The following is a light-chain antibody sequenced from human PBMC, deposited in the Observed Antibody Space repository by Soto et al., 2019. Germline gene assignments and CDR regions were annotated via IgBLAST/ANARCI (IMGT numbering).Light chain of an antibody. CDR2: AAS. CDR3: QRYNSAPQT. V-gene: IGKV1-39*01. Sequence: DIQMTQSPSPLSASVGDRVTITCRASQSISTYLNWYQQKAGLAPKLLIYAASSLQSGVPSRFSGSGSGTDFTLTISSLQPEDFATYYCQRYNSAPQTFGQGTKVDIK. CDR1: QSISTY. J-gene: IGKJ1*01.